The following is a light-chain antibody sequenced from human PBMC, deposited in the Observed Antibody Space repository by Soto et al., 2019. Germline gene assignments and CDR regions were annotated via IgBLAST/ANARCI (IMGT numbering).Light chain of an antibody. J-gene: IGLJ1*01. Sequence: QAVLRQPPSASGTPGQRITISCSGSGSNIGRNTVTLYQQLPGTAPKLLIYTNNQRPSGVPDRFSGSRSGTSASLAISGLQSGDEADYYCATWADSLNGYVFGTGTKVTVL. CDR2: TNN. CDR1: GSNIGRNT. CDR3: ATWADSLNGYV. V-gene: IGLV1-44*01.